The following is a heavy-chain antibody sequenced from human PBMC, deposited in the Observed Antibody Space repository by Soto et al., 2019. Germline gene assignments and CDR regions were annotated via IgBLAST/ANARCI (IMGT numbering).Heavy chain of an antibody. CDR3: AKDDFTDRGDDYFDY. Sequence: TGGSLRLSCAASGFSFTNFAMSWFRQAPGKGLEWVAGIGASGDITWYADSVKGRLSISRDNSKNTLYLQLNSLRFEDTAVYYCAKDDFTDRGDDYFDYWGPGXLVTVYS. CDR1: GFSFTNFA. CDR2: IGASGDIT. V-gene: IGHV3-23*01. D-gene: IGHD2-21*02. J-gene: IGHJ4*02.